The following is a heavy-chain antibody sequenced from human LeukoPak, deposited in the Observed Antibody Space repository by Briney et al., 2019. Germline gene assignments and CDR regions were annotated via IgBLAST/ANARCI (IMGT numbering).Heavy chain of an antibody. D-gene: IGHD3-10*01. CDR1: GFTFRNYV. CDR2: TSSDLNVK. J-gene: IGHJ4*02. V-gene: IGHV3-30-3*01. Sequence: HPGGSLRLSCAASGFTFRNYVIHWVRQAPGKGLEWVAVTSSDLNVKLYADSVKGRFTISRDNSRSTLYLQMNSLRPKDTAIYYCARGGYYGSGSPPSLYFDYWGQGTLVTVSS. CDR3: ARGGYYGSGSPPSLYFDY.